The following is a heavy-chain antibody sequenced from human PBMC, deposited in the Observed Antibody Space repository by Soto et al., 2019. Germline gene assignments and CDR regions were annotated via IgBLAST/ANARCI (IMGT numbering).Heavy chain of an antibody. CDR2: IYYSGNT. V-gene: IGHV4-59*01. CDR1: GGSISSYY. J-gene: IGHJ6*02. Sequence: TSETLSLTCTVSGGSISSYYWSWIRQPPGKGLEWIGYIYYSGNTNYNPSLKSRLTMSVDTPKNQFSLRLSSVTAADTAVYYCARDREATTPYYYAMDVWGQGTTVTVSS. D-gene: IGHD1-26*01. CDR3: ARDREATTPYYYAMDV.